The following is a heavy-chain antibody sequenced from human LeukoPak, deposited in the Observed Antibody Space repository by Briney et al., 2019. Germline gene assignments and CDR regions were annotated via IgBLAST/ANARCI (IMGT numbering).Heavy chain of an antibody. CDR3: AILTHDYDQIDY. Sequence: GASVKVSCKASGYTFTSYYMHWVRQAPGQGLERMGIINPSGGSTSYAQKFQGRVTMTRDTSTSTVYMELSSLRSEDTAVYYCAILTHDYDQIDYWGQGTLVTVSS. J-gene: IGHJ4*02. CDR1: GYTFTSYY. D-gene: IGHD4-17*01. CDR2: INPSGGST. V-gene: IGHV1-46*01.